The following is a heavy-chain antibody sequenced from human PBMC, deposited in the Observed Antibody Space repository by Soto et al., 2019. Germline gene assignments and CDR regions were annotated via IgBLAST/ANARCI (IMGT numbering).Heavy chain of an antibody. CDR2: ISSSSSYI. V-gene: IGHV3-21*01. Sequence: GGSLRLSCAASGFTFSSYSMNWVRQAPGKGLEWVSSISSSSSYIYYADSVKGRFTISRDNAKNSLYLQMNSLRAEDTAVYYCASGPAYYDILTGYLGGHWGQGTLVTVSS. D-gene: IGHD3-9*01. CDR1: GFTFSSYS. J-gene: IGHJ4*02. CDR3: ASGPAYYDILTGYLGGH.